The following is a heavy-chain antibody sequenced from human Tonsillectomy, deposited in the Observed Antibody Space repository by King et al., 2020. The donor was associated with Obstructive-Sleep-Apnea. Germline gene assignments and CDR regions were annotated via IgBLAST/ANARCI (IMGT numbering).Heavy chain of an antibody. CDR3: ARPPRYCSSTSCSDYFDY. CDR1: GFTFSSYA. D-gene: IGHD2-2*01. J-gene: IGHJ4*02. V-gene: IGHV3-23*04. Sequence: VQLEESGGGLVQPGGSLRLSCAASGFTFSSYAMSWVRQAPGKGLEWVSAISGSGGSTYYADSVKGRFTISRDNSKNTLYLQMNSLRAEDTAVYYCARPPRYCSSTSCSDYFDYWGQGTLVTVSS. CDR2: ISGSGGST.